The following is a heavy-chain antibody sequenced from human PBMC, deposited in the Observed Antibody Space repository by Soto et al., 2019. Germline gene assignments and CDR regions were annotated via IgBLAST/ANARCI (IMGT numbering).Heavy chain of an antibody. CDR1: GYTFTNYG. CDR2: ISAYNGNT. D-gene: IGHD1-26*01. J-gene: IGHJ4*02. CDR3: ARDRGSYALDY. V-gene: IGHV1-18*01. Sequence: QVQLVQSGAEVKKPGASVKVSCKASGYTFTNYGVIWVRQAPGQGLEWMGWISAYNGNTNYAQKLQGRVTMTTDTPTSTAYMERRSLRSDDTAVYYCARDRGSYALDYWGQGTLVTVSS.